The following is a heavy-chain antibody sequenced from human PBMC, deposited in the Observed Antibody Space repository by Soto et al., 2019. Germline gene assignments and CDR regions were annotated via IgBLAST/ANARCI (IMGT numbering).Heavy chain of an antibody. CDR1: GGTFSSYA. J-gene: IGHJ4*02. CDR2: IIPIFGTA. CDR3: ARLTHYYDSSGYYYDY. Sequence: QVQLVQSGAEVKKPGSSVKVSCKASGGTFSSYAISWVRQAPGQGLEWMGGIIPIFGTANYAQKFQGRVTITADKSTSTAYMGLSSLRSEDTAVYYCARLTHYYDSSGYYYDYWGQGTLDPVSS. D-gene: IGHD3-22*01. V-gene: IGHV1-69*06.